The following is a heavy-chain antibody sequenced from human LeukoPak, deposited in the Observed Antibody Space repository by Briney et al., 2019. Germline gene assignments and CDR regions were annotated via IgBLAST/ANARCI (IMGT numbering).Heavy chain of an antibody. J-gene: IGHJ5*02. V-gene: IGHV4-59*08. Sequence: SETLSLTCTVSGGSIISYYWSWIRQPPGKGLEWIGFIYYTGSTNYNPSLKSRVTISVDPSKNHFSPKLSSVTAADTAVYYCARHSESSSWYGFSWFDPWGQGTLVTVSS. D-gene: IGHD6-13*01. CDR2: IYYTGST. CDR1: GGSIISYY. CDR3: ARHSESSSWYGFSWFDP.